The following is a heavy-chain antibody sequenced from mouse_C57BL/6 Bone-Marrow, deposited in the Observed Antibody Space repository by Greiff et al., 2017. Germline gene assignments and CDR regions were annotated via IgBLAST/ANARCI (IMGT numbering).Heavy chain of an antibody. CDR1: GYTFTSYW. CDR3: ARGGIYYYGPEAY. V-gene: IGHV1-55*01. D-gene: IGHD1-1*01. J-gene: IGHJ3*01. CDR2: IYPGSGST. Sequence: QVQLQQPGAELVKPGASVKMSCKASGYTFTSYWITWVKQRPGQGLEWIGDIYPGSGSTNYNEKFKSKATLTVDTSSSTAYMQLSSLTSKDSAVYYCARGGIYYYGPEAYWGQGTLVTVSA.